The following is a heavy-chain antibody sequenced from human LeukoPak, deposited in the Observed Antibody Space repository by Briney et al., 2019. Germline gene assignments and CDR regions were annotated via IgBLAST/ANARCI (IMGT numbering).Heavy chain of an antibody. CDR1: GLHFSSYA. CDR3: AKNGGSQCYSHLDT. CDR2: RSGSGDST. V-gene: IGHV3-23*01. D-gene: IGHD2-15*01. Sequence: GGSLRLPCAASGLHFSSYAIRGVRQPPRKGVAWVSGRSGSGDSTYYAGSVKGRFTISRDNSKNTLYLQMNSLRVEDTAVYYCAKNGGSQCYSHLDTWGQGTLVTVSS. J-gene: IGHJ5*02.